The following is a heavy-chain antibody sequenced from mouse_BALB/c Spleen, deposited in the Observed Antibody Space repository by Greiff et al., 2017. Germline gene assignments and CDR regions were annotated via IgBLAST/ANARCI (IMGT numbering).Heavy chain of an antibody. D-gene: IGHD6-1*01. J-gene: IGHJ4*01. Sequence: EVKLMESGGGLVKPGGSLKLSCAASGFTFSSYAMSWVRQTPEKRLEWVASISSGGSTYYPDSVKGRFTISRDNARNILYLQMSSLRSEDTAMYYCARGGASYAMDYWGQGTSVTVSS. CDR2: ISSGGST. CDR1: GFTFSSYA. CDR3: ARGGASYAMDY. V-gene: IGHV5-6-5*01.